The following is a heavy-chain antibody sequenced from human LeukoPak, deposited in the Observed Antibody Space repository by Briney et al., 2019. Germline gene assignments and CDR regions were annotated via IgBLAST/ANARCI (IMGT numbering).Heavy chain of an antibody. CDR1: GFTFSDYY. V-gene: IGHV3-11*01. D-gene: IGHD3-22*01. CDR3: ARGSSGYYVPAEYFQH. Sequence: GGSLRLSCAASGFTFSDYYMTWIRRAPGKGLEWVSYISSSGSTIYYADSVRGRFTISRDNAKNSLYLQMNSLRAEDTAVYYCARGSSGYYVPAEYFQHWGQGTLVTVSS. CDR2: ISSSGSTI. J-gene: IGHJ1*01.